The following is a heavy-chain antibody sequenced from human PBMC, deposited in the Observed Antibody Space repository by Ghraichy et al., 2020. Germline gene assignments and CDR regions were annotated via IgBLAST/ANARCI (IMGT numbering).Heavy chain of an antibody. J-gene: IGHJ4*02. CDR1: GFTFSNYA. Sequence: SCTASGFTFSNYAMNWVRQAPGKGLEWVSGISSTGAGTYYADSVEGRFTISRDNSKNTLLLQMSSLRAEDTAIYYCARDESEFMITLFDYWGQGTLVTVSS. CDR3: ARDESEFMITLFDY. D-gene: IGHD3-16*01. CDR2: ISSTGAGT. V-gene: IGHV3-23*01.